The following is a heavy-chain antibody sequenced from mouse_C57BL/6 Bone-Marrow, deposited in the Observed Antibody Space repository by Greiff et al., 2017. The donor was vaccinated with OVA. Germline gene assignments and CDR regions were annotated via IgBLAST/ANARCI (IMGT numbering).Heavy chain of an antibody. Sequence: QVQLQQSGPELVKPGASVKLSCKASGYTFTSYDINWVKQRPGQGLEWIGWIYPRDGSTKYNEKFKGKAILTADKSSSTAYMELRSLTSEDSAVYYFTRGADYSNYPYFDYWGQGTTLTGSS. V-gene: IGHV1-85*01. CDR1: GYTFTSYD. CDR2: IYPRDGST. J-gene: IGHJ2*01. CDR3: TRGADYSNYPYFDY. D-gene: IGHD2-5*01.